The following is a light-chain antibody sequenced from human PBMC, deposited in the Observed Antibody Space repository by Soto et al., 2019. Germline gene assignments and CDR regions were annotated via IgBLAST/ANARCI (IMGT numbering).Light chain of an antibody. J-gene: IGKJ4*01. CDR2: GAS. Sequence: DIVMTQSPATLSVSPGERATLSCRASQSVSSKLAWYQQKPGQAPRLLIYGASTRATGIPARFSGSGSGTEFTLTISSLQSEDFAVYYCQEYNNWHPVTFGGGTKVDIK. CDR3: QEYNNWHPVT. V-gene: IGKV3-15*01. CDR1: QSVSSK.